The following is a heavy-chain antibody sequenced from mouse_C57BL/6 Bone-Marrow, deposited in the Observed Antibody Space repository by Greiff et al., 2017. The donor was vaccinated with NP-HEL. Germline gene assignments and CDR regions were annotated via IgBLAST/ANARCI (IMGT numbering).Heavy chain of an antibody. CDR1: GFSLTSYG. CDR2: IWRGGST. V-gene: IGHV2-5*01. D-gene: IGHD2-4*01. CDR3: ATSIYYDYDWFAY. J-gene: IGHJ3*01. Sequence: QVQLQQSGPGLVQPSQSLSITCTVSGFSLTSYGVHWVRQSPGKGLEWLGVIWRGGSTDYNVAFMSRLSITKDNSKSQVFFKMNSLQADDTAIYYCATSIYYDYDWFAYWGQGTLVTVSA.